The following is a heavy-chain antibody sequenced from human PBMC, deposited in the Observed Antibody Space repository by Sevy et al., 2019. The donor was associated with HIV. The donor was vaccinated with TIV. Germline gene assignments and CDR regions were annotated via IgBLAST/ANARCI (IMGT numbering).Heavy chain of an antibody. CDR3: ARDSTTRPRVLDY. CDR2: IYFTGNT. V-gene: IGHV4-59*01. J-gene: IGHJ4*02. CDR1: GGSISSYF. D-gene: IGHD1-1*01. Sequence: SETLSLTCSVSGGSISSYFWTWVRQSPGKGLEWIGNIYFTGNTDYSPSLKRRVTLSLDTSKSQFSLTLKSVTAADTAIYSCARDSTTRPRVLDYWGQGTLVTVSS.